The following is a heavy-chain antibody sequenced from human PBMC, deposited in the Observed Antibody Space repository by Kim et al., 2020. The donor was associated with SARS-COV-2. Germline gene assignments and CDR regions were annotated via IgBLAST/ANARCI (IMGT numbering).Heavy chain of an antibody. CDR3: ARGSAAAGEFDP. V-gene: IGHV4-39*07. D-gene: IGHD6-13*01. J-gene: IGHJ5*02. CDR2: IYYSGST. Sequence: SETLSLTCTVSGGSISSSSYYWGWIRQPPGKGLEWIGSIYYSGSTYYNPSLKSRVTISVDTSKNQFSLKLSSVTAADTAVYYCARGSAAAGEFDPWGQGTLVTVSS. CDR1: GGSISSSSYY.